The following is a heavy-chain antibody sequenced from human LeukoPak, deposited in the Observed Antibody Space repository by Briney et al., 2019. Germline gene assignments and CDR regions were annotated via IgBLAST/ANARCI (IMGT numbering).Heavy chain of an antibody. CDR1: GFTLSSYA. CDR3: TRDLMDYDVSTGLHHYYMDV. V-gene: IGHV3-74*01. D-gene: IGHD3-9*01. Sequence: GGSLRLSCAASGFTLSSYAMHWVRQDPRKGLVWVSRINGDGRNINYADSVRGRFTISRDNAKNTLYLQMNTLRVEDTAVYYCTRDLMDYDVSTGLHHYYMDVWGQGTTVTVSS. J-gene: IGHJ6*02. CDR2: INGDGRNI.